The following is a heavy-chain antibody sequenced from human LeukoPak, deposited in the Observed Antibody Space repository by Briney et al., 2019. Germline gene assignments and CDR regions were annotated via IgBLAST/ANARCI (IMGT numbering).Heavy chain of an antibody. V-gene: IGHV1-3*03. J-gene: IGHJ6*03. CDR2: INAANGHT. Sequence: ASVTVSCKTSGYTFTNYAIHWVRQAPGQRFEWIGWINAANGHTKYSQEFQGRITITRDTSATTAYMELSNLRSEDMALYYCARGRGPPNTNRDFYYYYYMDVWGTGTTVTVSS. CDR3: ARGRGPPNTNRDFYYYYYMDV. CDR1: GYTFTNYA. D-gene: IGHD3-10*01.